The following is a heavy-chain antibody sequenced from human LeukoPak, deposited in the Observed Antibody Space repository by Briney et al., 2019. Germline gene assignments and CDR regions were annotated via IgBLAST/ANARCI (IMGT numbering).Heavy chain of an antibody. CDR1: GFTFSSYS. J-gene: IGHJ4*02. V-gene: IGHV3-21*01. D-gene: IGHD1-26*01. CDR2: ISSSSSYI. Sequence: GGSLRLSCAASGFTFSSYSMNWVRQAPGKGLEWVSSISSSSSYIYYADSVKGRFTISRDNAKNSLYLQMNSLRAEDTAVYYCARGPGSGSYPYYFDYWGQGTLVTVSS. CDR3: ARGPGSGSYPYYFDY.